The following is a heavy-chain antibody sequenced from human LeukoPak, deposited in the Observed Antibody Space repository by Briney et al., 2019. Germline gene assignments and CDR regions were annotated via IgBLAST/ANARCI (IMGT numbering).Heavy chain of an antibody. CDR3: ASSEPLTDILTGPADYYYMDV. J-gene: IGHJ6*03. Sequence: GESLKISCKGSGYSLTSYWIGWVRQMPGKGLEWMGIIYPGDSDTRYSPSFQGQVTISADKSISTAYLQWSSLKASDTAMYYCASSEPLTDILTGPADYYYMDVWGKGTTVTVSS. CDR1: GYSLTSYW. V-gene: IGHV5-51*01. D-gene: IGHD3-9*01. CDR2: IYPGDSDT.